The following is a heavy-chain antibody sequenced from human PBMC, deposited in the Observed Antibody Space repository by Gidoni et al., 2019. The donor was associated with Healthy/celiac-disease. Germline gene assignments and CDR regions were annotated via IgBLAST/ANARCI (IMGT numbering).Heavy chain of an antibody. D-gene: IGHD6-6*01. CDR2: ISWNSGSI. Sequence: EVQLVESGGGLVQPGRSLRLSCAASGFPFDDYAMHWVRQAPGKGLEWVSGISWNSGSIGYADSVKGRFTISRDNAKNSLYLQMNSLRAEDTALYYCARSIAATYYYYGMDVWGQGTTVTVSS. V-gene: IGHV3-9*01. J-gene: IGHJ6*02. CDR3: ARSIAATYYYYGMDV. CDR1: GFPFDDYA.